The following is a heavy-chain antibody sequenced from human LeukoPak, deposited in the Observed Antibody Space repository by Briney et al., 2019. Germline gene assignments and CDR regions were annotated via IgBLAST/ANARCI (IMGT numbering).Heavy chain of an antibody. D-gene: IGHD4-17*01. V-gene: IGHV3-9*01. CDR2: ISWNSGSI. Sequence: GGSLRLSCAASGFTFDDYAMHWVRQAPGKGLEWVSGISWNSGSIGYADSVKGRFTISRDNAKNSLYLQMNSLRAEDTALYYCASFYGDYLFDCWGQGTLVTVSS. CDR3: ASFYGDYLFDC. CDR1: GFTFDDYA. J-gene: IGHJ4*02.